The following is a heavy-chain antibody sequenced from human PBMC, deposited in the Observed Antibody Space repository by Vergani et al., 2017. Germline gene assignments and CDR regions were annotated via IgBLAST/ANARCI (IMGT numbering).Heavy chain of an antibody. J-gene: IGHJ4*02. V-gene: IGHV3-20*04. CDR3: ARISTGRSTGFDY. CDR2: INWNGDRT. D-gene: IGHD2-8*02. CDR1: GFTFGDYG. Sequence: EVHLVESGGSVIRPGGSLRLSCVGTGFTFGDYGMTWVRQAPGKGLEWVSAINWNGDRTGFGDSMKGRFTISRDNAKNSLYLQMNSLRAEDTAFYYCARISTGRSTGFDYWAQGTLVTVSS.